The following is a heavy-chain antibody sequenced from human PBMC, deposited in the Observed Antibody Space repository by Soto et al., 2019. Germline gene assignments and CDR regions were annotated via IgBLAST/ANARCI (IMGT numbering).Heavy chain of an antibody. CDR1: DFTFSRYA. CDR3: AKDHLTASYGMDV. CDR2: ISYDRNSK. J-gene: IGHJ6*02. V-gene: IGHV3-30-3*01. Sequence: QVQLVESGGGVVQPGRSLRLSCAASDFTFSRYAMHWVRQAPGKGLEWVATISYDRNSKYYTDSVKGRFTISRDNSRNTVSLQVNSLRTEDTAVYYCAKDHLTASYGMDVWGQGTTVTVSS.